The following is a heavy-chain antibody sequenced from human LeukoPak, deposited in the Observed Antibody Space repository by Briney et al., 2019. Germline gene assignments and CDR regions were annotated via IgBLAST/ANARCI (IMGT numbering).Heavy chain of an antibody. CDR3: ARGGELRYFDLPEDY. V-gene: IGHV3-33*01. CDR1: GFTFSSYG. J-gene: IGHJ4*02. D-gene: IGHD3-9*01. CDR2: ILYDGSNK. Sequence: GGSLRLSCAASGFTFSSYGMHWVRQAPGKGLEWVAVILYDGSNKYYADSVKGRFTISRDNSKNTLYLQMNSLRAEDTAVYYCARGGELRYFDLPEDYWGQGTLVTVSS.